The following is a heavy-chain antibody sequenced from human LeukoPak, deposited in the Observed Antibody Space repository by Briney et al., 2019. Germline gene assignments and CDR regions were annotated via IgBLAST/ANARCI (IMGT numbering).Heavy chain of an antibody. J-gene: IGHJ3*02. D-gene: IGHD2-2*01. Sequence: GASLKISCKGYGYSFSSYWFGWVRQMPGKDLEWMVVIYHSDSDTNYSPSFQGQVTISADTSISPAYLQWSSLTASDTAVYYCARQVSAASDIWGQGTMGIVSS. CDR1: GYSFSSYW. CDR2: IYHSDSDT. V-gene: IGHV5-51*01. CDR3: ARQVSAASDI.